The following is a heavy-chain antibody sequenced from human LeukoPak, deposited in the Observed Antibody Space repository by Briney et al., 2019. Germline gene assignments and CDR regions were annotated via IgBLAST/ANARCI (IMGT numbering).Heavy chain of an antibody. J-gene: IGHJ4*02. CDR1: GGSISSDY. Sequence: SETLSLTCTVSGGSISSDYWSWIRRPPGKGLEWIGYIHYSGSTNYNPSLKSRVTISVDTSKNQFSLKLSSVIAADTAVYYCARGRYALWGQGTLVTVSS. D-gene: IGHD1-1*01. V-gene: IGHV4-59*01. CDR2: IHYSGST. CDR3: ARGRYAL.